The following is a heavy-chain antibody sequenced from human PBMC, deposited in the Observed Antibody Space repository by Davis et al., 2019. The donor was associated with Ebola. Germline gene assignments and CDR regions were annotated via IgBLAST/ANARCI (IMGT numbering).Heavy chain of an antibody. CDR1: GFTFSSYW. J-gene: IGHJ4*02. CDR3: AGGTRSGRHLEY. Sequence: GESLKISCAVSGFTFSSYWMSWVRQAPGKGLEWVANIKQDGSEKYYVDSVKGRFTISRDNSKNTLFLQMNTRRAEDAAVYYGAGGTRSGRHLEYWGQGTLVTVSS. D-gene: IGHD5-12*01. V-gene: IGHV3-7*03. CDR2: IKQDGSEK.